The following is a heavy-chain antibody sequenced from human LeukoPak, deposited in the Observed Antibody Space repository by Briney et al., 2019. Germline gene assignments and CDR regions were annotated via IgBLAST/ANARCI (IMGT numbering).Heavy chain of an antibody. D-gene: IGHD6-13*01. CDR3: ARMSWNSDY. CDR2: IKEDGSEK. V-gene: IGHV3-7*05. J-gene: IGHJ4*02. CDR1: GFTFSTFW. Sequence: GGSLRLSCAASGFTFSTFWMTWVRQAPGRGLEWVANIKEDGSEKYYVDSLKGRFTISRDNAKNSLYLQMNSLRAEDTAVYYCARMSWNSDYLGQGTLVTVSS.